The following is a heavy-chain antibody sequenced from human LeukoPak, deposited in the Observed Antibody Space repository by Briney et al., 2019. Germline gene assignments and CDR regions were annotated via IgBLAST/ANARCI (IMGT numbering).Heavy chain of an antibody. CDR3: AREGYCSGGTCYGWIPIDY. CDR2: FDPEDGET. Sequence: ASVKVSCKVSGYTLTELSMHWVRQAPGKGLEWMGGFDPEDGETIYAQKFQGRVTMTEDTSTDTAYMELRSLRSDDTAVYYCAREGYCSGGTCYGWIPIDYWGQGTLVTVSS. D-gene: IGHD2-15*01. J-gene: IGHJ4*02. CDR1: GYTLTELS. V-gene: IGHV1-24*01.